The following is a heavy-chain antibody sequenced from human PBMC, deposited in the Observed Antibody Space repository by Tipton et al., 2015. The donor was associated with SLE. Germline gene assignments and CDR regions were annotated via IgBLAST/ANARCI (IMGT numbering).Heavy chain of an antibody. J-gene: IGHJ3*02. CDR2: VSATGITT. Sequence: SLRLSCAASGFTFSTYEMNWVRQAPGKGLEWLSYVSATGITTYYAGSVEGRFTISRDNANNLANLQMNGLRAEDTALYYCARAGCSRTSCPGGFDIWGQGTMVTVSS. V-gene: IGHV3-48*03. D-gene: IGHD2-2*01. CDR3: ARAGCSRTSCPGGFDI. CDR1: GFTFSTYE.